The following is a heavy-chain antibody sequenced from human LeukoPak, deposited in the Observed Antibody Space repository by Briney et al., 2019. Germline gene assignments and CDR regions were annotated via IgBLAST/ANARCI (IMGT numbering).Heavy chain of an antibody. J-gene: IGHJ4*02. Sequence: PGGSLRLSCAASGFTFSNAWMSWVRQAPGKGLEWVGRIKSKIDGGTTDYAAPVKGRFTISRDDSKNTLYLQMNSLKTEDTAVYYCTTAPPFDYYDSSGPTDYWGQGTLVTVSS. D-gene: IGHD3-22*01. CDR2: IKSKIDGGTT. CDR1: GFTFSNAW. V-gene: IGHV3-15*01. CDR3: TTAPPFDYYDSSGPTDY.